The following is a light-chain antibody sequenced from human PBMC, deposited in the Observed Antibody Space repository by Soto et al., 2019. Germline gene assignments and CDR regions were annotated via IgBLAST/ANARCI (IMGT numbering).Light chain of an antibody. CDR3: QHYNSYSEA. V-gene: IGKV1-5*03. CDR2: KAS. J-gene: IGKJ1*01. CDR1: QTISSW. Sequence: DIQMTQYPSTRSGSLGDRFTITCLASQTISSWLAWYQQKPGKAPKLLIYKASTLKSGVPSRFSGSGSGTEFTLTISSLQPDDFATYYCQHYNSYSEAFGQGTKVDIK.